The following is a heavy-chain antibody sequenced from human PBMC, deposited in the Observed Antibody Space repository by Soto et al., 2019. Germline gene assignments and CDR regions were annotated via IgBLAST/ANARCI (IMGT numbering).Heavy chain of an antibody. D-gene: IGHD3-3*01. CDR3: ARPGSYYDFWSGPLQRAFDI. CDR2: IYPGDSDT. V-gene: IGHV5-51*01. J-gene: IGHJ3*02. Sequence: GESLKISCKGSGYGFANYWIGWVRQMPGKGLEWMGIIYPGDSDTRYSPSFEGHVTISADKSISTAYLQWSSLKASDTAMYYCARPGSYYDFWSGPLQRAFDIWGQGTMVTVSS. CDR1: GYGFANYW.